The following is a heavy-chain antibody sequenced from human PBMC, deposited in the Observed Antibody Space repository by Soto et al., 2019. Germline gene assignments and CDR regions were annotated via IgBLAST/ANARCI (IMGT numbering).Heavy chain of an antibody. CDR3: AREEVGSNNWFDP. V-gene: IGHV4-61*01. D-gene: IGHD6-13*01. CDR2: IYYSGST. CDR1: GGSVSSVSYY. J-gene: IGHJ5*02. Sequence: QVQLQESGPGLVKPSETLSLTCTVSGGSVSSVSYYWSWIRQPPGKGLEWIGYIYYSGSTNYKPSLKSRVTISVDTSKNQFSLKLRSVTAADTAVYYCAREEVGSNNWFDPWGQGTLVTVSS.